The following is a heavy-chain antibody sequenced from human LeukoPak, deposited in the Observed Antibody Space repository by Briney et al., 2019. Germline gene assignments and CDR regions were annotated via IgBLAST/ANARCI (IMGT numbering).Heavy chain of an antibody. CDR3: SRDSGYCSGGSCWYFDF. D-gene: IGHD2-15*01. V-gene: IGHV1-2*02. Sequence: ASVKVSCKASGYTFTGYYIHWVRQAPGQGLEWMGWINPNSGGTNYAQKFQGRVTMTRDTSMSTAYMELSGLRSDDTAVYYCSRDSGYCSGGSCWYFDFWGQGTLVTASA. J-gene: IGHJ4*02. CDR2: INPNSGGT. CDR1: GYTFTGYY.